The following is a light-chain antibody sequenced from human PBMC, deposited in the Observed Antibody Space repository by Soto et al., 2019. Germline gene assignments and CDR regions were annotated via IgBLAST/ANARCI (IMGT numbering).Light chain of an antibody. CDR3: QQSYSSPLT. Sequence: DIHMTQSPSSLSASVGDRVTITCRASQNIKKFLNWYQQRPGKAPSALIHATSTLQNGVSSRFSGSGSDTDFTLTITSLQPEDFATYFCQQSYSSPLTFGGGPNVEL. CDR2: ATS. J-gene: IGKJ4*02. V-gene: IGKV1-39*01. CDR1: QNIKKF.